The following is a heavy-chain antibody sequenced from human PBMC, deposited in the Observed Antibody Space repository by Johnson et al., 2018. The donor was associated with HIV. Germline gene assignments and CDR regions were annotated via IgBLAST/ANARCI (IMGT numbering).Heavy chain of an antibody. CDR3: ARAGRFGELLYWYAFDI. CDR1: GFTFSSYD. D-gene: IGHD3-10*01. V-gene: IGHV3-13*01. J-gene: IGHJ3*02. CDR2: IGTAGDT. Sequence: VHLVESGGGLVQPGGSLRLSYAASGFTFSSYDMHWVRQATGKGLEWVSSIGTAGDTYYPGSVKGRFTITRENAKNSLYLQMNSLRAGDTAVYYCARAGRFGELLYWYAFDIWGQGTMVTVSS.